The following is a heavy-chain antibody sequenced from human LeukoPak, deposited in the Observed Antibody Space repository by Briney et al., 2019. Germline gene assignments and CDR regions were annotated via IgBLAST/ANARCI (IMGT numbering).Heavy chain of an antibody. CDR1: GFTFYSYV. V-gene: IGHV3-30*18. J-gene: IGHJ4*02. CDR3: AKDNRGYFDF. Sequence: GGSLRLSCAASGFTFYSYVMHWVRQAPGKGLEWVALISYNGRNNYYADSVKGRFTISRDNSKNTLYLQVSSLRTEDTAVYFCAKDNRGYFDFWGQGTLVTVSS. CDR2: ISYNGRNN. D-gene: IGHD3-16*01.